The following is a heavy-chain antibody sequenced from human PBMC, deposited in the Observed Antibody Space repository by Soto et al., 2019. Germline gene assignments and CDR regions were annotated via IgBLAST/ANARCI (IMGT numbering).Heavy chain of an antibody. CDR1: GGSVSSGSYF. V-gene: IGHV4-61*01. CDR3: ARHNYGSGSTYFDY. Sequence: PSETLSLTCNVSGGSVSSGSYFWSWIRQPPGKGLEWIGYIYNSGSTNYNPSLKSRVTISVDTSKNQFSLKLNSMTAADTAVYYCARHNYGSGSTYFDYWGQGTLVTVSS. CDR2: IYNSGST. D-gene: IGHD3-10*01. J-gene: IGHJ4*02.